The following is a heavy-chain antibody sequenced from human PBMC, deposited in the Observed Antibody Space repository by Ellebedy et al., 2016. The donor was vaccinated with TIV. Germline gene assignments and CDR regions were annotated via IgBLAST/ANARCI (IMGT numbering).Heavy chain of an antibody. CDR1: GYTLTELS. V-gene: IGHV1-24*01. J-gene: IGHJ4*02. D-gene: IGHD3-10*01. CDR2: FDPEDGET. CDR3: ARGKFGDY. Sequence: ASVKVSCKVSGYTLTELSMHWVRQAPGKGLEWMGGFDPEDGETIYAQKFQGRVTITRDTSASTAYVELRSLRSDDTAVYYCARGKFGDYWGQGTLVTVSS.